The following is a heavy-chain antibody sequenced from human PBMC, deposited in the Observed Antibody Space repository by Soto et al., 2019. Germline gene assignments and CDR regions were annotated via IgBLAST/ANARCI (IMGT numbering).Heavy chain of an antibody. J-gene: IGHJ4*02. Sequence: SETLSLTCTVSGGSISSYYWSWIRQPPGKGLEWIGYIYYSGSTNYNPSLKSRVTISVDTSKNQFSLKLSSVTAADTAVYYCARIRRFLEWPKFDYWGQGTLVTVSS. CDR2: IYYSGST. CDR3: ARIRRFLEWPKFDY. CDR1: GGSISSYY. V-gene: IGHV4-59*01. D-gene: IGHD3-3*01.